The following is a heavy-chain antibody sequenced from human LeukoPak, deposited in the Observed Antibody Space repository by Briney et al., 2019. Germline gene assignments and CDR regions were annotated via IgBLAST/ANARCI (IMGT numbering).Heavy chain of an antibody. D-gene: IGHD7-27*01. CDR3: ARRDWGSRFDP. CDR1: GGSISSYY. J-gene: IGHJ5*02. CDR2: INLSGST. Sequence: PSEALSLTCTVSGGSISSYYWGWIRQPPGKGLEWIGYINLSGSTTYNRALKSRVIISVDSSKNHFALKLSSVTAADTAVYYCARRDWGSRFDPWGQGTLVTVSS. V-gene: IGHV4-59*08.